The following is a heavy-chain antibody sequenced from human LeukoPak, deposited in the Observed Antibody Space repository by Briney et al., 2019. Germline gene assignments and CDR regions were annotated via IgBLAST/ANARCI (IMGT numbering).Heavy chain of an antibody. CDR2: MNANSGNT. CDR3: ARGVRETAARPRYYYYCMDV. CDR1: GYTFTSYD. D-gene: IGHD6-6*01. V-gene: IGHV1-8*01. J-gene: IGHJ6*03. Sequence: ASVKVSCKASGYTFTSYDINWVRQATGQGLEWMGWMNANSGNTGYAQKFQGRVTMTRNTSISTAYMELSSLRSEDTAVYYCARGVRETAARPRYYYYCMDVWGKGTTVTVSS.